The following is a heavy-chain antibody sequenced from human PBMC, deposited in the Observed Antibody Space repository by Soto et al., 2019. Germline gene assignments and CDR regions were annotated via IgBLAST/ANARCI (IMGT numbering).Heavy chain of an antibody. D-gene: IGHD4-17*01. CDR1: GGSISSYY. CDR3: AREDYEGFDY. V-gene: IGHV4-59*08. CDR2: IYYSGST. J-gene: IGHJ4*02. Sequence: ETLSLTCTVSGGSISSYYWSWIRQPPGKGLEWIGYIYYSGSTNYNPSLKSRVTISVDTSKNQFSLKLSSVTAADTAVYYCAREDYEGFDYWGQGTLVTVSS.